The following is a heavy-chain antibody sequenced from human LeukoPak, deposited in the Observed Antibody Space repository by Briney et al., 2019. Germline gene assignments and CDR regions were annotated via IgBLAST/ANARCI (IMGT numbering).Heavy chain of an antibody. J-gene: IGHJ4*02. D-gene: IGHD6-19*01. Sequence: SQTLSLTCAISGDTVSSNSAGWSWIRQSPSRGLEWLGRTYYRSKWYNDYAISVKSRITVNPDTPKNQFSLQLNSVTPEDTAVYYCVREHYTSLWYTDYWGQGTLVTVSS. CDR1: GDTVSSNSAG. CDR2: TYYRSKWYN. CDR3: VREHYTSLWYTDY. V-gene: IGHV6-1*01.